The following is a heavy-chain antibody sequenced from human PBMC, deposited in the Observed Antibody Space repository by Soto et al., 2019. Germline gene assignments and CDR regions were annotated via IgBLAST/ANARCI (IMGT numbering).Heavy chain of an antibody. Sequence: GESLQISCKGSGYSFTSYWISWVRQMPGKGLEWMGRIDPSDSYTNYRPSFQGHVTISADTSISTAYLQWSSLKASDTAIYYWARDKGLSLDLLRWGQAAAGTVSS. V-gene: IGHV5-10-1*01. CDR3: ARDKGLSLDLLR. J-gene: IGHJ4*02. CDR1: GYSFTSYW. D-gene: IGHD1-1*01. CDR2: IDPSDSYT.